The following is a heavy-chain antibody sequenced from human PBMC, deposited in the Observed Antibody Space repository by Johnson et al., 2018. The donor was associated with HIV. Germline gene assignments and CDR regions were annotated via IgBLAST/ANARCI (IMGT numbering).Heavy chain of an antibody. D-gene: IGHD1-26*01. Sequence: QVQLVESGGGVVQPGRSLRLSCAASGFTFSSYAMHWVRQAPGKGLEWVAVISYDGSNKYYADSVRGRFTISRDNSKNPLYLQMNSLRAEDTAVYYCARSYSGRPWDAFDIWGQGTLVTVSS. V-gene: IGHV3-30-3*01. CDR2: ISYDGSNK. J-gene: IGHJ3*02. CDR3: ARSYSGRPWDAFDI. CDR1: GFTFSSYA.